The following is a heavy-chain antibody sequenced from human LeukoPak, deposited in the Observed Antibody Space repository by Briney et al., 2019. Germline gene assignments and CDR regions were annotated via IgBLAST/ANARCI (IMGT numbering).Heavy chain of an antibody. CDR2: TYYRSKWYN. Sequence: SQTLSLTCAISGDSDSNHSAAWHWIRQSPSRGLEWLGRTYYRSKWYNDYAVSVKSRITINPDTSKNQLSLQLNYVTPEVTVVCYCARGGAFDIWGQGTMVTVSS. V-gene: IGHV6-1*01. CDR1: GDSDSNHSAA. CDR3: ARGGAFDI. J-gene: IGHJ3*02.